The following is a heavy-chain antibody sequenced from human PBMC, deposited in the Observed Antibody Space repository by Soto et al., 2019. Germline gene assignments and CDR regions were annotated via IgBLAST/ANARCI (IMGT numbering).Heavy chain of an antibody. CDR3: TRDGGSSSWFDY. D-gene: IGHD6-13*01. V-gene: IGHV3-49*04. J-gene: IGHJ4*02. CDR2: IRSKAYGGTT. Sequence: GGSLRLSCTASGFTFGDYAMSWVRQAPGKGLEWVGFIRSKAYGGTTEYAASVKGRFTISRDDSKSIAYLQMNSLKTEATAVYYCTRDGGSSSWFDYWGQGTLVTVSS. CDR1: GFTFGDYA.